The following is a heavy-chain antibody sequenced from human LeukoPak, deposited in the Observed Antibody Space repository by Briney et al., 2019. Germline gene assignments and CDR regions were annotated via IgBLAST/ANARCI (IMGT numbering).Heavy chain of an antibody. CDR3: ARVPVIEVAATDWFDP. CDR1: GGSISSYY. Sequence: SETLSLTCTVSGGSISSYYLSWIRQPPGKGLEWIGYIYYSGSTNYNPSLKSRVTISVDTSKNQFSLKLSSVTAADTAVYNCARVPVIEVAATDWFDPWGQGTLVTVSS. J-gene: IGHJ5*02. V-gene: IGHV4-59*01. D-gene: IGHD2-15*01. CDR2: IYYSGST.